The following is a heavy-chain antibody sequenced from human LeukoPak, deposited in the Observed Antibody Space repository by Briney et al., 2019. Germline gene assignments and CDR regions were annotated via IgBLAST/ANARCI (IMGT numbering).Heavy chain of an antibody. J-gene: IGHJ4*02. V-gene: IGHV3-21*01. CDR1: GFTFSSYS. Sequence: GGSLKLSCAASGFTFSSYSMNWVRQAPGKGLEWVSSISSSSSYIYYADSVKGRFTIYRDNAKNSLYLQMNSLRAEDTAVYYCAREMGSFDAGCDYWGQGTLVTVSS. CDR3: AREMGSFDAGCDY. CDR2: ISSSSSYI. D-gene: IGHD1-26*01.